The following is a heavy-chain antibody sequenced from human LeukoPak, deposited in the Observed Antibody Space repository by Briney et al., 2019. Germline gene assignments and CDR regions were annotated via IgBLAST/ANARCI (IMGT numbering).Heavy chain of an antibody. D-gene: IGHD6-19*01. Sequence: ASVKVSCKASEYTFTSYDINWVRQATGQGLEWMGWMNPNSGNTGYAQKFQGRVTMTRNTSITTAYVELSSLTSEDTAVYYCARGTPSGWYGAVYWGQGTLVTVSS. CDR3: ARGTPSGWYGAVY. CDR2: MNPNSGNT. V-gene: IGHV1-8*01. CDR1: EYTFTSYD. J-gene: IGHJ4*02.